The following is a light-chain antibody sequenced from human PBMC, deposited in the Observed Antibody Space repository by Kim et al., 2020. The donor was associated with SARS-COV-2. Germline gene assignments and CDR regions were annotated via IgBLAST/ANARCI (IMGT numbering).Light chain of an antibody. Sequence: ASVGDRGTITCLASQGIRNDLGWYQQKPGKAPKLLIYAASSLQSGVPSRFSGSGSGTDFTLTISSLQPEDFATYYCLQDYNYPRTFGQGTKVDIK. CDR1: QGIRND. CDR3: LQDYNYPRT. V-gene: IGKV1-6*01. J-gene: IGKJ1*01. CDR2: AAS.